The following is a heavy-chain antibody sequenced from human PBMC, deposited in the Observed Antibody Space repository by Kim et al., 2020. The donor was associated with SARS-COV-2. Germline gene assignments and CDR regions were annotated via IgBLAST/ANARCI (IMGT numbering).Heavy chain of an antibody. CDR3: ARDGYDILIGGPVFF. Sequence: DSVKGRFTISRDNSKNTLYLQMNSLRAEDTAVYYCARDGYDILIGGPVFFWGQGTMVTVSS. D-gene: IGHD3-9*01. V-gene: IGHV3-30*01. J-gene: IGHJ3*01.